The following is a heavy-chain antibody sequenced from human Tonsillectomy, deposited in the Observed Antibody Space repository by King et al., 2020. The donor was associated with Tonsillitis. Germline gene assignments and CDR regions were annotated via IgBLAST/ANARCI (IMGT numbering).Heavy chain of an antibody. D-gene: IGHD3-22*01. CDR3: ARDLGYYDSSGYYPTDYFDY. J-gene: IGHJ4*02. V-gene: IGHV4-59*01. CDR2: IFYSGST. CDR1: GGSISSYY. Sequence: QLQESGPGLVKPSETLSLTCTVSGGSISSYYWSWIRQPPGKGLEWIGYIFYSGSTNYNPSLKSRFTMSVDTSKNQFSLKLSSVNAADTAGYYCARDLGYYDSSGYYPTDYFDYWGQGTQVTVSS.